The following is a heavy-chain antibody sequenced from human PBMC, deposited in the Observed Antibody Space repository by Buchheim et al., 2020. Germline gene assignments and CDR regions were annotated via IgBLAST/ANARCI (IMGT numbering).Heavy chain of an antibody. CDR3: AKSTHFDY. J-gene: IGHJ4*02. V-gene: IGHV3-30*18. CDR1: GFTFSSYG. CDR2: ISYDGSNK. Sequence: QVQLVESGGGVVQPGRSLRLSCAASGFTFSSYGMHWVRQAPGKGLEWVAVISYDGSNKYYADSVKGRFTISRDNSKNTLYLQMNSLRAEDTAVYYCAKSTHFDYWGQGTL.